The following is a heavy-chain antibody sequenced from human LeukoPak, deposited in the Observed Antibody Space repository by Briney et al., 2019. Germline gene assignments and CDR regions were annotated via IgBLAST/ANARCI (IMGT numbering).Heavy chain of an antibody. D-gene: IGHD3-22*01. CDR3: ARGYDSSAYYPFNY. CDR2: ISDSGST. J-gene: IGHJ4*02. Sequence: SETLSLTCVVSGGSLSTHHWSWIRQSPGRGLEWIGYISDSGSTNYDPSLKSRVTISVDTSKNQFSLMLSSVTAADTAVYYCARGYDSSAYYPFNYWGQGTLVTVSS. V-gene: IGHV4-59*11. CDR1: GGSLSTHH.